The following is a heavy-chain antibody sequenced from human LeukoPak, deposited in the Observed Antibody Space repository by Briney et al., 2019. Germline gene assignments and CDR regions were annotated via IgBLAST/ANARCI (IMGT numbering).Heavy chain of an antibody. V-gene: IGHV3-23*01. J-gene: IGHJ4*02. D-gene: IGHD2-2*01. CDR1: GFTFNNYD. CDR2: ISAGGGIT. CDR3: AQPKVPSARRFDY. Sequence: GGSLRLSCAASGFTFNNYDMTWVRQAPGKGLEWVSVISAGGGITDYADSVKGRFTISRDYSKNTLYLQMNSLRVDDTAVYYCAQPKVPSARRFDYWGQGTLVTVSS.